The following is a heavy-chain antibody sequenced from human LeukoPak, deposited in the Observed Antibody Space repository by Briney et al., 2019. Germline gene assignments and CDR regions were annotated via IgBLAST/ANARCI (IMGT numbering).Heavy chain of an antibody. Sequence: PGGSLGLSCSVSGVTFRNYGMHWVRQAPGKGLEWVALISSDGIDKLYGASVKGRFTISRDDSKSTLYLQMNSLTAEDTAVYYCTTKVMRGNLGDDYDDWGQGTLVTVSS. J-gene: IGHJ4*02. D-gene: IGHD5-12*01. CDR1: GVTFRNYG. CDR3: TTKVMRGNLGDDYDD. V-gene: IGHV3-30*03. CDR2: ISSDGIDK.